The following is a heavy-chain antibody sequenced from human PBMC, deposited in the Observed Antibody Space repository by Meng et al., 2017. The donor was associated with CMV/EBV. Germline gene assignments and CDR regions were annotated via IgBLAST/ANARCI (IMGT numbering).Heavy chain of an antibody. D-gene: IGHD6-13*01. CDR1: GGSVSSGSYY. CDR2: IYYSGST. Sequence: SETLSLTCTVSGGSVSSGSYYWSWIRQPPGKGLEWIGYIYYSGSTNYNPSLKSRVTISVDTSKNQFSLKLSSVTAADTAVYYCAREDLAAAGLYGMDVWGQGTTVT. V-gene: IGHV4-61*01. J-gene: IGHJ6*02. CDR3: AREDLAAAGLYGMDV.